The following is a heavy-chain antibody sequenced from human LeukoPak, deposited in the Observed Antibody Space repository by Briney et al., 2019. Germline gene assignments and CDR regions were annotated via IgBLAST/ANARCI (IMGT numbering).Heavy chain of an antibody. Sequence: PGGSLRLSCAASGFTFSSSWMSWVRQAPGKGLEWVANIKQDGSEKYYVDSVKGRFTISRDNAKNSLYLQMNSLRAEDTAVYYCARVVPPLYYFAYWGQGTLVTVSS. D-gene: IGHD3-10*01. CDR2: IKQDGSEK. CDR3: ARVVPPLYYFAY. V-gene: IGHV3-7*01. J-gene: IGHJ4*02. CDR1: GFTFSSSW.